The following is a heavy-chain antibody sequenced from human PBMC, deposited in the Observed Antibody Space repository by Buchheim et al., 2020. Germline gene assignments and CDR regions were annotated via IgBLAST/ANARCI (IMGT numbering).Heavy chain of an antibody. V-gene: IGHV3-74*01. D-gene: IGHD3-22*01. CDR1: GFTFSTYW. Sequence: EVQLVESGGGLVQPGGSLRLSCAASGFTFSTYWMHWVRQAPGKGLVWVARINGDATTITYADSVKGRFTISRDNAKNTVSLQMNSLRAEDTAVYYCERAYDTSGGSWRQGTL. CDR3: ERAYDTSGGS. J-gene: IGHJ5*02. CDR2: INGDATTI.